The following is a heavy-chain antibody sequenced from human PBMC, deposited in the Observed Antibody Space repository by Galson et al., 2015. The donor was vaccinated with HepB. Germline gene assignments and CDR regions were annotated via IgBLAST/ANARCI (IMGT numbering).Heavy chain of an antibody. CDR3: ARGRYCSGGSCRNPSDY. Sequence: SVKVSCKASGYTFTSYDINWVRQATGQGLEWMGWMNPNSGNTGYAQKFQGRVTMTRNTSISTAYMELSSLRSEDTAVYYCARGRYCSGGSCRNPSDYWGQGTLVTVSS. V-gene: IGHV1-8*01. J-gene: IGHJ4*02. CDR1: GYTFTSYD. CDR2: MNPNSGNT. D-gene: IGHD2-15*01.